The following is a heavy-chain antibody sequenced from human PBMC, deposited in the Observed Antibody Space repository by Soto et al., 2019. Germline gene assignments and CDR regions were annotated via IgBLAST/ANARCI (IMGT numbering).Heavy chain of an antibody. CDR2: IWYDGSNK. Sequence: GESLKISCAASGFTFSSYGMHWVRQAPGKGLEWVAVIWYDGSNKYYADSVKGRFTISRDNSKNTLYLQMNSLRAEDTAVYYCARDHVVRGNYYDYWGQGTLVTVSS. D-gene: IGHD1-26*01. CDR3: ARDHVVRGNYYDY. J-gene: IGHJ4*02. V-gene: IGHV3-33*01. CDR1: GFTFSSYG.